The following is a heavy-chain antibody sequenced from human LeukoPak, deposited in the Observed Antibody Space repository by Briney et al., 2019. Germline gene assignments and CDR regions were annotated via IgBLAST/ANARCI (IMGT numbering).Heavy chain of an antibody. J-gene: IGHJ3*02. V-gene: IGHV3-30*04. CDR2: ISYDGSNK. CDR1: GFTFSSYA. CDR3: ARRWDWSPVGAFDI. D-gene: IGHD3/OR15-3a*01. Sequence: GGSLRLSCAASGFTFSSYAMHWVRQAPGKGLEWVAVISYDGSNKYYADSVKGRFTISRDNSKNTLYLQMNSLRAEDTAVYYCARRWDWSPVGAFDIWGQGTTVTVSS.